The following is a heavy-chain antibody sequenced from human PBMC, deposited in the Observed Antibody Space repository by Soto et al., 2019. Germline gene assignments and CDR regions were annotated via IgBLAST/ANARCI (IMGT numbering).Heavy chain of an antibody. Sequence: QVQLVESGGGVVQPGRSLRLSCAASGFTFSSYGMHWVRQAPGKGLEWVAVISYDGSNKYYADSVKGRFTISRDNSKNTLYLQMNSLRAEDTAVYYCAKDLRRYSSGWYFDYWGQGTLVTVSS. CDR1: GFTFSSYG. D-gene: IGHD6-19*01. J-gene: IGHJ4*02. V-gene: IGHV3-30*18. CDR2: ISYDGSNK. CDR3: AKDLRRYSSGWYFDY.